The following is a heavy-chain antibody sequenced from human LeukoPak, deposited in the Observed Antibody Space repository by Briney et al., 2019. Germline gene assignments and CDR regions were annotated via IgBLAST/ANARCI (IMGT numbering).Heavy chain of an antibody. CDR2: IYTSGST. D-gene: IGHD2-15*01. CDR3: AGIPTATDAFDI. CDR1: GGSISSYY. J-gene: IGHJ3*02. V-gene: IGHV4-4*07. Sequence: SETLSLTCTVSGGSISSYYWSWIRQPAGKGLEWIGRIYTSGSTNYNPSLKSRVTMSVDTSKNQFSLKLSSVTAADTAVYYCAGIPTATDAFDIWGQGTMVTVSS.